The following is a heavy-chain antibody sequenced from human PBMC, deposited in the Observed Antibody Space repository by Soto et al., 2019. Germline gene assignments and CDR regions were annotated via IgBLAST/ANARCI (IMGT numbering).Heavy chain of an antibody. CDR1: GGSVSNDNW. V-gene: IGHV4-4*02. CDR3: ARYPRLDC. J-gene: IGHJ4*02. Sequence: PSETLSLTCVVSGGSVSNDNWWCWVRQPPGKGLEWIGEIHHSGSTNYNPSLKSRVTISIDTSKNQFSLQLSSVTAADTAVYFCARYPRLDCWGQGTLVTVS. CDR2: IHHSGST.